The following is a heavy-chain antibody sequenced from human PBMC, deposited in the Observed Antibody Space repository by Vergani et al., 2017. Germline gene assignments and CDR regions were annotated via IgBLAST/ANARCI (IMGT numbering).Heavy chain of an antibody. J-gene: IGHJ4*02. V-gene: IGHV3-30*04. CDR1: GFIFSSYA. CDR3: ARLHGDFDY. D-gene: IGHD4-17*01. Sequence: QVQLVESGGGVVQPGRSLRLSCAASGFIFSSYAMHWVRQAPGKGLEWVAVISYDGSNEYYADSVKGRFTISRDNSKNTLYLQMNSLRAEDTAVYYCARLHGDFDYGGQGTLVTVSS. CDR2: ISYDGSNE.